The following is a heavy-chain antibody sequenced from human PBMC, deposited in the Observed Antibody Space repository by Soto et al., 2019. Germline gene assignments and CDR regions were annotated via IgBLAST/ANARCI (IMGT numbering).Heavy chain of an antibody. D-gene: IGHD2-15*01. CDR1: EFSFSTYW. CDR2: IDTTGSTT. V-gene: IGHV3-74*01. J-gene: IGHJ6*02. CDR3: ASVSAAQYYYGMDA. Sequence: VQLVESGGGLVQPGGSLRLSCVASEFSFSTYWMHWVRQAPGKGLMWVARIDTTGSTTTYADSVQGRFTISRYNAKNTMYLQMNSVRDEDTAIYFCASVSAAQYYYGMDAWGQGTKVTVS.